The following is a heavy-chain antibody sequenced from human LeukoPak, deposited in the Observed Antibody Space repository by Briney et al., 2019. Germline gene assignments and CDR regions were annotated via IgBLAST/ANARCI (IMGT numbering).Heavy chain of an antibody. CDR2: ISGSGGST. Sequence: GGSLRLSCAASGFTCSSYAMSLVRQAPGRGLEWVSAISGSGGSTYYADSVKGRFTISRDNSKNTLYLQMNSLRAEDTAVYYCAKGNDYGDYSRYYWGQGTLVTVSS. CDR1: GFTCSSYA. J-gene: IGHJ4*02. D-gene: IGHD4-17*01. CDR3: AKGNDYGDYSRYY. V-gene: IGHV3-23*01.